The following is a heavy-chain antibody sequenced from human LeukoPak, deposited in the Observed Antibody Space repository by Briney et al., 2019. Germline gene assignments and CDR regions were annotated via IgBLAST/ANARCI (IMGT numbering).Heavy chain of an antibody. CDR3: AGSPNSNLRAFDI. Sequence: GGSLRLSCAASGFTFSSYAMHWVRQAPGRGLEYVSAISSNGGSTYYPNSVKGRFTISRDNSKNTLYLQMGSLRAEDTAVYYCAGSPNSNLRAFDIWGQGTMVTVSS. CDR1: GFTFSSYA. V-gene: IGHV3-64*01. J-gene: IGHJ3*02. CDR2: ISSNGGST. D-gene: IGHD4-11*01.